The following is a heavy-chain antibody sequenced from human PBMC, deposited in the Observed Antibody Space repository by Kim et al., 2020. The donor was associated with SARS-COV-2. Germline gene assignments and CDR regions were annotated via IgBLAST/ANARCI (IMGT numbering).Heavy chain of an antibody. CDR2: INNGGNA. CDR3: AKDHPSSGWPAFDS. D-gene: IGHD6-19*01. CDR1: GFTFTSRA. J-gene: IGHJ4*02. Sequence: GGSLRLSCAASGFTFTSRAMSWVRQAPGKGPVWVASINNGGNAYYADSVKGRFTVSRDITRDTLYLQMNNLRAEDTALYYCAKDHPSSGWPAFDSWGQGTLVTVSS. V-gene: IGHV3-23*01.